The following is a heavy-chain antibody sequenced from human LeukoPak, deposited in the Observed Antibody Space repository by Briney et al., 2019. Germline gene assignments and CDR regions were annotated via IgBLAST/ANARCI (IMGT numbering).Heavy chain of an antibody. J-gene: IGHJ4*02. CDR1: GGSFSGYY. Sequence: SETLSLTCAVYGGSFSGYYWSWIRQPPGKGLEWIGEINHSGSTNYNPSLKSRVTISVDTSKNQFSLKLSSVTAADTAVYYCARGLYDVWGSYRPFDYWGQGTVVTVSS. CDR2: INHSGST. D-gene: IGHD3-16*02. V-gene: IGHV4-34*01. CDR3: ARGLYDVWGSYRPFDY.